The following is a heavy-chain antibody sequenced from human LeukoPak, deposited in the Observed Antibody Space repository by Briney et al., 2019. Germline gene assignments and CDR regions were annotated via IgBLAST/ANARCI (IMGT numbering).Heavy chain of an antibody. CDR3: AKGPRGLGLEWFFYYMDV. V-gene: IGHV3-23*01. Sequence: PGGSLRLSCAASGFTFSSYAMSWVRQAPGKGLEWVSAISGSGGSTYYADSVKGRFTISRDNSKNTLYLQMNSLRAEDTAVYYCAKGPRGLGLEWFFYYMDVWGKGTTVTVSS. J-gene: IGHJ6*03. CDR1: GFTFSSYA. D-gene: IGHD3-3*01. CDR2: ISGSGGST.